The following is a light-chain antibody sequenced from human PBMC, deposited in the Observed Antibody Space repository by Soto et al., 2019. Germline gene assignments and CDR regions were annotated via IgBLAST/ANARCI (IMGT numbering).Light chain of an antibody. Sequence: QCVLTQPPSVSGAPGQRVTISCTGSSSNIGAGYDVHWYQQLPGTAPKLLIYGNSNRPSGVPDRFSGSKSGTSASLAITGLHAEDEADYYCQSYDSSLSGVFGGGTKLTVL. CDR1: SSNIGAGYD. CDR3: QSYDSSLSGV. CDR2: GNS. J-gene: IGLJ2*01. V-gene: IGLV1-40*01.